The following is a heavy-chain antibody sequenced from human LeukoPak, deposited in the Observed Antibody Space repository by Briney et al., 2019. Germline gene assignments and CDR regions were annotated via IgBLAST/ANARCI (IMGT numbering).Heavy chain of an antibody. V-gene: IGHV3-48*03. CDR3: ASPQYYFDY. CDR2: ISSSGSTT. J-gene: IGHJ4*02. D-gene: IGHD5-24*01. CDR1: GFTFSTYE. Sequence: PGGSLRLSCAASGFTFSTYEMNWVRQAPGKGLEWVSHISSSGSTTYYTASVKGRFTISSDNAKNSLYLQMNSLRAEDTAVYYCASPQYYFDYWGQGTLVTVSS.